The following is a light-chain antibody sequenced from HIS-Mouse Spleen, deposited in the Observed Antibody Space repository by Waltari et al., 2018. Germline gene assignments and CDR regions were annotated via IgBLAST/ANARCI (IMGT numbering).Light chain of an antibody. V-gene: IGLV2-14*03. CDR3: SSYTSSSTLV. CDR1: SSDVGGYNY. CDR2: DVS. Sequence: QSALTQPASVSGSPGQSIPISCTGTSSDVGGYNYVSWYQQPPGNAPKLMIYDVSNRPSGVSNRFSGSKSGNTASLTISGLQAEDEADYYCSSYTSSSTLVFGGGTKLTVL. J-gene: IGLJ3*02.